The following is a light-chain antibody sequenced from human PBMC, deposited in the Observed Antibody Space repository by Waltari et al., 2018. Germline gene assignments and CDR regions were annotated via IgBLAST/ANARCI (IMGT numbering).Light chain of an antibody. Sequence: EIVMTQSPATLSVSPGERATLSCRANQTVRSNLAWYQQKPGQAPRLLIYGASTRATGIPARFSASVSGTEFTLTISALQSEDFALYYCQQYQNWPRTFGQGTKLEIK. CDR1: QTVRSN. V-gene: IGKV3-15*01. J-gene: IGKJ1*01. CDR3: QQYQNWPRT. CDR2: GAS.